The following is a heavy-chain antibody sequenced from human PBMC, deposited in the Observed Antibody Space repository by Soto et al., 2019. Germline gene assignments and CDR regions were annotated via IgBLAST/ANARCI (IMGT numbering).Heavy chain of an antibody. CDR3: ASAAFSGYDSWWFDP. CDR2: ISYDGSNK. Sequence: EGSLRLSCAASGFTFSSYGMHLVRQAPGKGLEWVAVISYDGSNKYCADSVKGRFTISRDNSKNTLYLQMNSQRSEDTAVYYCASAAFSGYDSWWFDPWGQGTLVTVSS. V-gene: IGHV3-30*03. CDR1: GFTFSSYG. J-gene: IGHJ5*02. D-gene: IGHD3-22*01.